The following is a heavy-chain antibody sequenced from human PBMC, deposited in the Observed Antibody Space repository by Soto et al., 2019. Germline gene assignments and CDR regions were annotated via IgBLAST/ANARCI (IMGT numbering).Heavy chain of an antibody. D-gene: IGHD4-4*01. J-gene: IGHJ4*02. CDR2: IKPDGSEK. CDR1: GFTFSSYW. CDR3: ASSAYSKNGY. V-gene: IGHV3-7*01. Sequence: GGSLRLSCPASGFTFSSYWMSWVRQAPGKGLEWGSNIKPDGSEKYYVDSEKGRFTTSRDNAKNSLYLQTNSLRAEDTAVYFCASSAYSKNGYWGQGTLVTVSS.